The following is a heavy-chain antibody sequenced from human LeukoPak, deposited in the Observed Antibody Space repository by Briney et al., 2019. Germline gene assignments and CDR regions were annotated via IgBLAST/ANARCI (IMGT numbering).Heavy chain of an antibody. D-gene: IGHD3-3*01. V-gene: IGHV4-39*01. Sequence: PSATLSLTCNVSGGSMRNINYYWGWIRQPPGKGLEWIGSIYYSGSTYYNPSLKSRVTISVDTSKNQFSLKLSSVTAADTAVYYCARHGITIFGVVIHNWFDPWGQGTLVTVSS. CDR3: ARHGITIFGVVIHNWFDP. CDR1: GGSMRNINYY. CDR2: IYYSGST. J-gene: IGHJ5*02.